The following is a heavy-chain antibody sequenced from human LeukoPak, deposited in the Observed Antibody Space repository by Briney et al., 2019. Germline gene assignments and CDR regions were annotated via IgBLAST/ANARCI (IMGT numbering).Heavy chain of an antibody. CDR2: ISGSSNDK. J-gene: IGHJ1*01. D-gene: IGHD5-12*01. V-gene: IGHV3-21*01. CDR1: GFTFSRYS. Sequence: GGPLRLSCLASGFTFSRYSMKWVRQAPGKGLEWVSSISGSSNDKHYIDSVKGRFTISRDNAKNSLFLQMNSLRAEDTAVYYCVRAEGSSGSSEYFQHWGQGTLVTVSS. CDR3: VRAEGSSGSSEYFQH.